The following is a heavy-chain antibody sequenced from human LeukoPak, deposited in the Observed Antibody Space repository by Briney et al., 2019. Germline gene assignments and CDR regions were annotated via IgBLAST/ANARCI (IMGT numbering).Heavy chain of an antibody. CDR3: ARDAPFSRAGFDY. V-gene: IGHV3-30-3*01. CDR1: GFTFSTYA. CDR2: ISYDGSNK. Sequence: GGSLRLSCAASGFTFSTYALHWVRQAPGKGLEWVADISYDGSNKYYADSVKGRFTISRDNSKNTLYLQMNSLRGEDTAVYYCARDAPFSRAGFDYWGQGTLVIVSS. J-gene: IGHJ4*02.